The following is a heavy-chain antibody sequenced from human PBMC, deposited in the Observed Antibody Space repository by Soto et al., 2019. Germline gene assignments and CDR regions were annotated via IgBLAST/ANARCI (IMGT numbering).Heavy chain of an antibody. J-gene: IGHJ6*02. CDR2: IYSGGST. D-gene: IGHD3-10*01. Sequence: PGGSLRLSCAASGFTVSSNYMSWVRQAPGKGLEWVSVIYSGGSTYYADSVKGRFTISRDDSKNTLYLQMNSLKTEDTAVYYCNTTTSGSGSYWSYYYYYGMDVWGQGTTVTVSS. CDR3: NTTTSGSGSYWSYYYYYGMDV. CDR1: GFTVSSNY. V-gene: IGHV3-66*01.